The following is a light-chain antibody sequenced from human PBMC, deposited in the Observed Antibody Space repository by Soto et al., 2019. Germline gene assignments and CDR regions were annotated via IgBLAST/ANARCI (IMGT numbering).Light chain of an antibody. V-gene: IGKV3-20*01. J-gene: IGKJ1*01. CDR1: QSVSSSF. CDR3: QHYRSSWT. CDR2: GTS. Sequence: EIVLTQSPGTLSLSPEERATLSCRASQSVSSSFLAWYQQKPGQPPRLLIYGTSSRATGIPERFSGSGSGTDFTLTISRLEPEDFAVYYCQHYRSSWTFGRGTKEEVK.